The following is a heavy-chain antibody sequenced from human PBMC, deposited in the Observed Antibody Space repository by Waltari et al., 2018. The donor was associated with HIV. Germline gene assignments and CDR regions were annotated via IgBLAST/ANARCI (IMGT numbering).Heavy chain of an antibody. CDR3: ARKYSSSWGAPFDY. CDR1: RFTLSSYG. D-gene: IGHD6-13*01. J-gene: IGHJ4*02. V-gene: IGHV3-33*01. CDR2: IWYDGSKK. Sequence: QVQLVESGGGVVQPGRSLRLSCATSRFTLSSYGMHWVRQAPGKGLWWVTVIWYDGSKKYYADSVKGRFTISRDNSKNTLYLQMNSLRIEDTAVYYCARKYSSSWGAPFDYWGQGTLVTVSS.